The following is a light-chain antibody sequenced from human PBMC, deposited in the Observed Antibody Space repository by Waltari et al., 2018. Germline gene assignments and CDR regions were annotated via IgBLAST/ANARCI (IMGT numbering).Light chain of an antibody. CDR2: EVS. CDR1: SSDVGTYKY. J-gene: IGLJ1*01. V-gene: IGLV2-14*01. CDR3: SSYTGSSYTSSNTYV. Sequence: QSALTQPASVSGSPGQSITISCTGTSSDVGTYKYVSWYQHHPGQAPKLMIYEVSNRPSGVSTRFSGSKSGNTASRTISGLQAEDEADYYCSSYTGSSYTSSNTYVFGTGTKVTVL.